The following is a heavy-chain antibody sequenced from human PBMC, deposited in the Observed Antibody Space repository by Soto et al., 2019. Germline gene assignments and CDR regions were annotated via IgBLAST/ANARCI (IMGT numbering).Heavy chain of an antibody. CDR2: ISSGRPDI. D-gene: IGHD6-19*01. Sequence: GGSLRLSCAASGFSFDTYNMNWVRQAPGKGLEWVSSISSGRPDIFYADSVRGRFTISRDDAKRSLFLQMNSLRADDTAVYYCARDHLGIAAGDFDLWGQGTLVTVSS. V-gene: IGHV3-21*01. CDR1: GFSFDTYN. J-gene: IGHJ4*02. CDR3: ARDHLGIAAGDFDL.